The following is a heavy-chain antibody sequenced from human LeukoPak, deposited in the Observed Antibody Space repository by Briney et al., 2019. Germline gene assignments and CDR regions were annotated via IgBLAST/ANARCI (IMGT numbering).Heavy chain of an antibody. J-gene: IGHJ6*02. CDR3: ARDWENSGSYYFYYYYGMDV. V-gene: IGHV1-18*01. CDR2: ISAYNGNT. D-gene: IGHD1-26*01. CDR1: GYTFTSYG. Sequence: ASVKVSCKASGYTFTSYGISWLRQAPGQGLEWMGWISAYNGNTNYAQKLQGRVTMTTDTSTSTAYMELRSLRSDDTAVYYCARDWENSGSYYFYYYYGMDVWGQGTTVTVSS.